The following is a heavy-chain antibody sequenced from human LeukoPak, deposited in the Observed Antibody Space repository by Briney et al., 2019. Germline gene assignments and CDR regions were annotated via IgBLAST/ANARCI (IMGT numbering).Heavy chain of an antibody. J-gene: IGHJ3*02. CDR3: ARELGIRAFDI. V-gene: IGHV3-33*01. D-gene: IGHD7-27*01. CDR2: IWYDGSNK. CDR1: GFTFSSYG. Sequence: GGSLRLSCAASGFTFSSYGMHWVRQAPGKGLEWVAVIWYDGSNKYYADSVKGRFTISRDNSKNTLYLQMNSLRADDTAVYYCARELGIRAFDIWGQGTMVIVSS.